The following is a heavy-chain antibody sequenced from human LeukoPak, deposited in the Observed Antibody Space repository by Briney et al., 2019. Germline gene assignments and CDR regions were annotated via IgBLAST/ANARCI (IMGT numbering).Heavy chain of an antibody. D-gene: IGHD2-2*01. CDR3: AREVIVVVPAASYCMDV. CDR2: LWYDGSNK. J-gene: IGHJ6*02. Sequence: GGSLRLSCAASGFTVSSYGMRWARQAPGEGLEWVAVLWYDGSNKYYADSVKRRVTISRDNSKNTLYLQMNSLRAEDTAVYYCAREVIVVVPAASYCMDVWGQGTTVTVSS. CDR1: GFTVSSYG. V-gene: IGHV3-33*01.